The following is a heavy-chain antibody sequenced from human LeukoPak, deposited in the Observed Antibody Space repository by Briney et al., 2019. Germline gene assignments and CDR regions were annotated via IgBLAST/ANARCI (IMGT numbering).Heavy chain of an antibody. CDR3: ARGTLNSGGNPWGYYYYYMDV. CDR2: INPNSGGT. D-gene: IGHD4-23*01. CDR1: GYTFTGYY. Sequence: ASVKVSCKASGYTFTGYYMHWVRQAPGQGLEWMGWINPNSGGTNYAQKFQGRVTITRETSISTAYMELSRLRSDDTAVYYCARGTLNSGGNPWGYYYYYMDVWGKGTTVTVSS. J-gene: IGHJ6*03. V-gene: IGHV1-2*02.